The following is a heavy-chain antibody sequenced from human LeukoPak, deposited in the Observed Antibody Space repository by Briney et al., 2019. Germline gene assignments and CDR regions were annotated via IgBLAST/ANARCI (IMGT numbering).Heavy chain of an antibody. CDR3: AKGSYYDSSGSFYFDY. J-gene: IGHJ4*02. D-gene: IGHD3-22*01. CDR2: ISGSGDNT. V-gene: IGHV3-23*01. Sequence: RGSLRLSCAASGFTFSSYAMSWVRQAPGKGLEWVSGISGSGDNTYYADSVKGRFTISRDNSKNTLYVQVNSLGTEDTAAYYCAKGSYYDSSGSFYFDYWGQGTLVTVSS. CDR1: GFTFSSYA.